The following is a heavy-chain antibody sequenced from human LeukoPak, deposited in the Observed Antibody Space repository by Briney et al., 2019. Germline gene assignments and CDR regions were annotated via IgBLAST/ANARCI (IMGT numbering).Heavy chain of an antibody. CDR3: ARDCLDWFDP. CDR1: GYTFTSYG. V-gene: IGHV1-2*02. J-gene: IGHJ5*02. Sequence: ASVKVSCKASGYTFTSYGISWVRPAPGQGLEWMGWINPNSGGTNYAQKFQGRVTMTRDTSISTAYMELSRLRSDDTAVYYCARDCLDWFDPWGQGTLVTVSS. CDR2: INPNSGGT.